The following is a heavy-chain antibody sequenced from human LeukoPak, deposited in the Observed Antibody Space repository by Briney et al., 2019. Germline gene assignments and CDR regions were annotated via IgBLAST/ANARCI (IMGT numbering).Heavy chain of an antibody. CDR1: GFTFSSYA. J-gene: IGHJ4*02. CDR2: IAYDGSNT. D-gene: IGHD3-10*01. Sequence: GTSLRLACAASGFTFSSYAMHWVRQAPGKGLELVAVIAYDGSNTYYADSVKGRFTISTDNPKNTLYLQLNSLRAEDSAVYYCARDSTYYYGSGSSGPHYFDSWGQGTLVTVSS. CDR3: ARDSTYYYGSGSSGPHYFDS. V-gene: IGHV3-30*01.